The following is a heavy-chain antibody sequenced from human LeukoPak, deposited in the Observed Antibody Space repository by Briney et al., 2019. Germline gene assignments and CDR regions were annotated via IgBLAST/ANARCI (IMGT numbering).Heavy chain of an antibody. CDR1: GFTFSSYG. J-gene: IGHJ4*02. CDR2: IRYDGSNK. V-gene: IGHV3-30*02. D-gene: IGHD1-1*01. CDR3: AKDRSILNWNSAQPHY. Sequence: HPGGSLRLSCAASGFTFSSYGMHWVRQAPGKGLEWVAFIRYDGSNKYYADSVKGRFTISRDNSKNTLYLQMNSLRAEDTAVYYCAKDRSILNWNSAQPHYWGQGTLVTVSS.